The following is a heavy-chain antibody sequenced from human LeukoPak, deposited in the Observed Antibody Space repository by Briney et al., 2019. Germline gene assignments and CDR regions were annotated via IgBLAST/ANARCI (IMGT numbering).Heavy chain of an antibody. D-gene: IGHD4-23*01. CDR1: GGTFSSYA. V-gene: IGHV1-69*01. CDR2: IIPIFGTA. Sequence: SVKVSCKASGGTFSSYAISWVRQAPGQGLEWMGGIIPIFGTANYAQKFQGRVTITADESTSTAYMELSSLRSEDTAVYYCARDDLSFNYGGIINWFDPWGQGTLVTVSS. CDR3: ARDDLSFNYGGIINWFDP. J-gene: IGHJ5*02.